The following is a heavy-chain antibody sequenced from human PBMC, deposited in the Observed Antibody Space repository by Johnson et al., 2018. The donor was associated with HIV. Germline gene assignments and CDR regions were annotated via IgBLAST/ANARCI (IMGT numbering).Heavy chain of an antibody. Sequence: QVQLVESGGGVVQPGRSLRLSCAASGFTFSSYGMHWVRQAPDKGLEWVALISYDGLNKYYAESVKGRFTISRDNSMNTLYLQMNSLRAEDTAVYYCARGGVVTAIPHAFDIWGQGTMVTVSS. J-gene: IGHJ3*02. CDR3: ARGGVVTAIPHAFDI. D-gene: IGHD2-21*02. CDR1: GFTFSSYG. CDR2: ISYDGLNK. V-gene: IGHV3-30*03.